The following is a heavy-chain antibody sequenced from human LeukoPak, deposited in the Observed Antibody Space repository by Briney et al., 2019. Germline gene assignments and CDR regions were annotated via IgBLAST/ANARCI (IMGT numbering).Heavy chain of an antibody. Sequence: PSETLSLTCTVSGGSISSYYWSWIRQPAGKGLEWIGRIYTSGSTNYNPSLKSRVTMSVDTSKNQFSLRLSSVTAADTAVYYCARGGSARRYYYYYYGMDVWGQGTTVTVSS. J-gene: IGHJ6*02. V-gene: IGHV4-4*07. D-gene: IGHD6-6*01. CDR2: IYTSGST. CDR1: GGSISSYY. CDR3: ARGGSARRYYYYYYGMDV.